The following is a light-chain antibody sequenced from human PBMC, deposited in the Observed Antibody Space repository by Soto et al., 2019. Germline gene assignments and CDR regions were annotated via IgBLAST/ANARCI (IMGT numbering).Light chain of an antibody. Sequence: IQLTQSPTTLPASVGDRVTLTCRASESISNWLAWYQQRPGTAPKLLIYHASILETAVPSRFSGNGSGTEFTLTISSLQPGDFASYYCLQSYSAPLTFGGGTKVETK. CDR1: ESISNW. J-gene: IGKJ4*01. CDR2: HAS. CDR3: LQSYSAPLT. V-gene: IGKV1-5*01.